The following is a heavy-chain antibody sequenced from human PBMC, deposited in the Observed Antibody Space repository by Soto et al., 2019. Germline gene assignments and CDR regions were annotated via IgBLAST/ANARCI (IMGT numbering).Heavy chain of an antibody. CDR3: ARGVRRYYDSRGYFFFAS. CDR2: INPDSGGT. Sequence: ASVKVSCKASGYTFTGLYMHRVRQAPGQGPEGMGWINPDSGGTNYAQKFQGWVTMTRDTSISTAYMERSRLRSDDPAVYSCARGVRRYYDSRGYFFFASWGGGPVFTVSS. CDR1: GYTFTGLY. J-gene: IGHJ4*02. D-gene: IGHD3-22*01. V-gene: IGHV1-2*04.